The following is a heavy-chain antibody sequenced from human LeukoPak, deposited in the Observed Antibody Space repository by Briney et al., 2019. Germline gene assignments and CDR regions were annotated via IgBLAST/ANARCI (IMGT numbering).Heavy chain of an antibody. V-gene: IGHV3-7*01. CDR3: ARDPRYCSGGSCYSNY. CDR2: IKQDGSEK. CDR1: GFTFSSHW. D-gene: IGHD2-15*01. Sequence: GGSRRLACAASGFTFSSHWMSWVRQAPGKGLEWVATIKQDGSEKYYVDSVKGRFTISRDNAKNSLYLQMNSLRAEDTAVYYCARDPRYCSGGSCYSNYWGQGTLVTVSS. J-gene: IGHJ4*02.